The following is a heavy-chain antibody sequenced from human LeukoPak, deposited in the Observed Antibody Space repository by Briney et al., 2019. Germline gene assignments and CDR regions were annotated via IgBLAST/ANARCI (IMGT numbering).Heavy chain of an antibody. CDR2: INHSGST. CDR1: GGSFSGYY. V-gene: IGHV4-34*01. D-gene: IGHD2-21*02. J-gene: IGHJ6*03. Sequence: SETLSLTCAVYGGSFSGYYWSWIRQPPGKGLEWIGEINHSGSTNYNPSLKSRVTISVDTSKNQFSLKLSSVTAADTAVYYCARTYCGGDCRGYYYSYYMDVWGQGTLVTVSS. CDR3: ARTYCGGDCRGYYYSYYMDV.